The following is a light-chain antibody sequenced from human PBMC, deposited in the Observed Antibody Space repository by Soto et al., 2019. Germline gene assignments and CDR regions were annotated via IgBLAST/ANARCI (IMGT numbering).Light chain of an antibody. CDR3: QQYEISPPIT. Sequence: EIVLTQSPGTLSLSPGEGATLSCRASQSISGNYLAWYQQKPGQAPRLLIYGASNRATGIPERFSGSGSGTDFTLTISRLEPEDFAMYYCQQYEISPPITFGQGTRLEIK. J-gene: IGKJ5*01. CDR1: QSISGNY. CDR2: GAS. V-gene: IGKV3-20*01.